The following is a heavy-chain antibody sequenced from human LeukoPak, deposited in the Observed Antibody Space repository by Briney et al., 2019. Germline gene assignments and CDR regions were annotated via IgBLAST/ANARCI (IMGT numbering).Heavy chain of an antibody. CDR3: ARPRVYGDYFDY. CDR2: INPNSGGT. CDR1: GYTSTGYY. D-gene: IGHD4-17*01. V-gene: IGHV1-2*02. J-gene: IGHJ4*02. Sequence: GASVKVSCKASGYTSTGYYMHWVRQAPGQGLEWMGWINPNSGGTNYAQKFQGRVTMTRDTSISTAYMELSRLRSDDTAVYYCARPRVYGDYFDYWGQGTLVTVSS.